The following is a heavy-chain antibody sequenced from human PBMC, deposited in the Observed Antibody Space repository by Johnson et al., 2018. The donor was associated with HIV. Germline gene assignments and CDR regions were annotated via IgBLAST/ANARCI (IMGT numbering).Heavy chain of an antibody. V-gene: IGHV3-30*04. CDR2: ISYDGRNK. J-gene: IGHJ3*02. CDR1: GFTFSSYA. D-gene: IGHD3-22*01. CDR3: ARDFGYYYDRWAFDI. Sequence: VQLVESGGGVVQPERSLRLSCAASGFTFSSYAMHWVRQAPGKGLAWVACISYDGRNKHYAGSVKGRFTISRDNSKNTLYLQMNSLRSEDTAVYSCARDFGYYYDRWAFDIWGQGTMVTVSS.